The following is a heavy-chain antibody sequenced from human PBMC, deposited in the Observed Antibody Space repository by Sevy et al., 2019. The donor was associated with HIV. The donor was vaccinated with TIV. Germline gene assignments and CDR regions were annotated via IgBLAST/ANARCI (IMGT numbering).Heavy chain of an antibody. CDR1: EFTFSSYA. Sequence: GGSLRLSCAASEFTFSSYAMSWVRQAPGKGLEWVSAISGSGGSTYYADSVKGRFTISRDNSKNTLYLQMNSLRAEDTAVYYCAKDGHCSGGSCYFDYWGQGTLVTVSS. V-gene: IGHV3-23*01. D-gene: IGHD2-15*01. CDR2: ISGSGGST. CDR3: AKDGHCSGGSCYFDY. J-gene: IGHJ4*02.